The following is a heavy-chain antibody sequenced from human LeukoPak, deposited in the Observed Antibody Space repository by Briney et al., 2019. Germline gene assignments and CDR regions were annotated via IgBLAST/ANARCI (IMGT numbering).Heavy chain of an antibody. V-gene: IGHV1-69*10. CDR1: GGTFSSYA. J-gene: IGHJ4*02. CDR2: IIPILGIT. CDR3: ARDFYYYDSSGRTDNPY. Sequence: SVTVSCKASGGTFSSYAISWVRQAPGQGLEWMGRIIPILGITNYAQKFQGRVTITADKSTSTAYMELSSLRSEDTAIYYCARDFYYYDSSGRTDNPYWGQGTLVTVSS. D-gene: IGHD3-22*01.